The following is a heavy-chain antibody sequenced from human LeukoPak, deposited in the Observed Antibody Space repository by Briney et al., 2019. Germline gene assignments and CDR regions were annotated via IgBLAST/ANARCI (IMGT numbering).Heavy chain of an antibody. J-gene: IGHJ5*02. CDR1: GGSISSGGYY. CDR3: ARRLQRYCSSTSCHKNLNWFDP. D-gene: IGHD2-2*01. CDR2: IYHSGST. Sequence: SETLSLTCTVSGGSISSGGYYWSWIRQPPGKGLEWIGYIYHSGSTYYNPSLKSRVTISVDTSKNQFSLKLSSVTAADTAVYYCARRLQRYCSSTSCHKNLNWFDPWGQGTLVTVSS. V-gene: IGHV4-30-2*01.